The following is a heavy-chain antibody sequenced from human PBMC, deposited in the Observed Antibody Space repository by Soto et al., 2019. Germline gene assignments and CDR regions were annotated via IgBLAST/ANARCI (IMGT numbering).Heavy chain of an antibody. V-gene: IGHV3-7*01. CDR3: ARETSALPSSRYNWFDP. CDR2: IKQDGSEK. CDR1: GFTFSSYW. J-gene: IGHJ5*02. Sequence: EVQLVESGGGLVQPGGSLRLSCAASGFTFSSYWMSWVRQAPGKGLEWVANIKQDGSEKYYVDSVKGRFTISRDNAKNPLYLQINSLRAEDPAVYYCARETSALPSSRYNWFDPWGQGTLVTFSS.